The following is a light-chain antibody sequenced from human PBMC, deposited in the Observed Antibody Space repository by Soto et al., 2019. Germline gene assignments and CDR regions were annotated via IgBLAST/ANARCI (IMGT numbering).Light chain of an antibody. Sequence: ENVLTQSPGTLSLSPGERATLSCRASQTVSSYLTWYQQRPGQAPRLLISGASRRATGIPDRFSGSGSGTDFTLPITRLAPEDFALYYCQQYGTSPITFGQGTRLEIK. CDR1: QTVSSY. J-gene: IGKJ5*01. CDR3: QQYGTSPIT. V-gene: IGKV3-20*01. CDR2: GAS.